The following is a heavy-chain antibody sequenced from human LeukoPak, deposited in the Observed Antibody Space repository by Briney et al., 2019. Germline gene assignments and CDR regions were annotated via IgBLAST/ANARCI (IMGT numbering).Heavy chain of an antibody. J-gene: IGHJ4*02. CDR2: INPNSGGT. CDR1: GYTFTGYY. CDR3: AALPLGDCSSTSCYIFDY. V-gene: IGHV1-2*06. D-gene: IGHD2-2*02. Sequence: ASVEVSCKASGYTFTGYYMHWVPQAPGQGLEWMGRINPNSGGTNYAQKFQGRVTMTRDTSISTAYMELSRLRSDDTAVYYCAALPLGDCSSTSCYIFDYWGQGTLVTVSS.